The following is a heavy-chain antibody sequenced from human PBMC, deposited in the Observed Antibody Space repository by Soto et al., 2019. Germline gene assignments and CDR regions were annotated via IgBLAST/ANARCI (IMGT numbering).Heavy chain of an antibody. D-gene: IGHD2-2*01. J-gene: IGHJ6*02. CDR2: INHSGST. CDR3: ARVMLVVAPAATGFGSYYYGMDV. V-gene: IGHV4-34*01. Sequence: SETLSLTCAVYGGSFSGYYWSWIRQPPGKGLEWIGEINHSGSTNYNPSLKSRVTISVDTSKNQFSLKLSSVTAADTAVYYCARVMLVVAPAATGFGSYYYGMDVWGQGTTVTVSS. CDR1: GGSFSGYY.